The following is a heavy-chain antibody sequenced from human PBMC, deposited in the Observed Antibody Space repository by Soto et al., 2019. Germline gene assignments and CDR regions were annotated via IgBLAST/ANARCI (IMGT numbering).Heavy chain of an antibody. CDR2: IYYSGST. J-gene: IGHJ4*02. V-gene: IGHV4-31*03. Sequence: TLCLTCPVSGVSISSGGYYWSWIRQHPGKGLEWIGYIYYSGSTYYNPSLKSRVTISVDTSKNQFSLKLSSVTAADKAVYYCASFYDILTGYYNDWGQGTLVTVYS. D-gene: IGHD3-9*01. CDR1: GVSISSGGYY. CDR3: ASFYDILTGYYND.